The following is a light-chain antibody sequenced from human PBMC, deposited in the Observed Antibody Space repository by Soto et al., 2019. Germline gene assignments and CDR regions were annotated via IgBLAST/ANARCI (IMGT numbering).Light chain of an antibody. CDR1: QSVSSS. J-gene: IGKJ4*01. V-gene: IGKV3-15*01. Sequence: EIVLTQSPVTLSLSPGERATLSCRASQSVSSSLAWYQQKPGQAPRLLIYDASNTATGIPARFSGSGSGTEFTLTISSLQSEDFAVYYCQQYNVWPLTFGGGTKVEFK. CDR2: DAS. CDR3: QQYNVWPLT.